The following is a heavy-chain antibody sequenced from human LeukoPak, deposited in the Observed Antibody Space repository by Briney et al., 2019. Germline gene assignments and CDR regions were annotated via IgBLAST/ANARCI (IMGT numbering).Heavy chain of an antibody. V-gene: IGHV3-15*01. D-gene: IGHD6-13*01. CDR3: TTGGILPHYYYMDV. CDR2: IKSKTDGGTT. CDR1: GFTFSNAW. J-gene: IGHJ6*03. Sequence: SGGSLRLSCAASGFTFSNAWMSWVRQAPGKGLEWVGRIKSKTDGGTTDYAAPVKGRFTISRDDSKNTLYLQMNSLKTEDTAVYYCTTGGILPHYYYMDVWGKGTTVTISS.